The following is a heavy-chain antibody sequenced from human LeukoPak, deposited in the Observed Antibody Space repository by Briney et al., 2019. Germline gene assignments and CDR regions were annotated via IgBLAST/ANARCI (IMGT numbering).Heavy chain of an antibody. D-gene: IGHD1-7*01. CDR3: ARDRNLELKDFDY. CDR1: GFTFSSYA. Sequence: PGGSLRLSCAASGFTFSSYAMDWVRQAPGKGLEWMAVISYDGSNKYYADSVKGRFTISRDNSKNTLYLQMNSLRAEDTAVYYCARDRNLELKDFDYWGQGTLVTVSS. V-gene: IGHV3-30-3*01. J-gene: IGHJ4*02. CDR2: ISYDGSNK.